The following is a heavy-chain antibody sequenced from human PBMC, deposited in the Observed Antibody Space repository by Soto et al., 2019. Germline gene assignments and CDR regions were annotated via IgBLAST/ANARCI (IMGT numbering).Heavy chain of an antibody. V-gene: IGHV3-30*18. Sequence: ESGGGVVQPGRSLRLSCAASGFTFSSYGMHWVRQAPGKGLEWVAVISYDGSNKYYADSVKGRFTISRDNSKNTLYLQMNSLRAEDTAVYYCAKDLKSSSWLRGPRRYYGMDVWGQGTTVTVSS. J-gene: IGHJ6*02. CDR3: AKDLKSSSWLRGPRRYYGMDV. CDR2: ISYDGSNK. CDR1: GFTFSSYG. D-gene: IGHD6-13*01.